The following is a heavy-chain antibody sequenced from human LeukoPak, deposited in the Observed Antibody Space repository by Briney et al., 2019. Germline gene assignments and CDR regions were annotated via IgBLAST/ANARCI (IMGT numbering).Heavy chain of an antibody. CDR1: GFTFSTYT. V-gene: IGHV3-30-3*01. J-gene: IGHJ4*02. Sequence: PGGSLRLSCAASGFTFSTYTMHWVRQAPGEGLEWVAVISKDGDIKYYADSVRGRFTISRDNSKNTLSLQMNSLRAADTAVYCCARDGSARDSSKWYPFFDYWGQGTLVTVSS. CDR2: ISKDGDIK. D-gene: IGHD6-13*01. CDR3: ARDGSARDSSKWYPFFDY.